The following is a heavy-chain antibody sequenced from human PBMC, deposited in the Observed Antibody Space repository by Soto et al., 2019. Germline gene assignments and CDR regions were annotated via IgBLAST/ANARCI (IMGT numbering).Heavy chain of an antibody. V-gene: IGHV3-23*01. CDR1: GFIFENFG. J-gene: IGHJ5*02. CDR3: AKNQGVELVPLATVDWFDP. CDR2: ISGSGFKK. D-gene: IGHD1-26*01. Sequence: GGSLRLSCAASGFIFENFGMSWVRQAPGKGLEWISSISGSGFKKYYADSVKGRFTISRDNSKSTVYLELNNLSAEDTAVYHCAKNQGVELVPLATVDWFDPWGQGSVVTVYS.